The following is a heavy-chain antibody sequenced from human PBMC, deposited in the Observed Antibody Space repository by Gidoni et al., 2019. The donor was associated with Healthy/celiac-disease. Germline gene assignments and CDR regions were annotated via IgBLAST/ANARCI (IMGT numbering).Heavy chain of an antibody. V-gene: IGHV3-23*04. J-gene: IGHJ4*02. CDR2: ISGSGGST. Sequence: EVQLVESGGGLVQPGGSLRLSCEASGFTFSSYAMSWVRQAPGQGLEWVSAISGSGGSTYYADSVKGRFTISRDNSKNTLYLQMNSLRAEDTAVYYCASSGDVDTAMAGPDYWGQGTLVTVSS. D-gene: IGHD5-18*01. CDR3: ASSGDVDTAMAGPDY. CDR1: GFTFSSYA.